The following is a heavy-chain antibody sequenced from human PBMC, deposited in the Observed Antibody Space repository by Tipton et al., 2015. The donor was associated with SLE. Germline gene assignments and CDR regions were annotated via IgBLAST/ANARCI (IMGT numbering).Heavy chain of an antibody. D-gene: IGHD3-10*01. J-gene: IGHJ3*02. V-gene: IGHV4-38-2*01. CDR1: GYSISSGYY. CDR2: IYHSGTT. CDR3: AGGNDAFDI. Sequence: TLSLTCAVSGYSISSGYYWGWIRQPPGRGLEWIGSIYHSGTTYYNLSLKSRVTISVDTSKNQFSLKLSSVTAADTAVYYCAGGNDAFDIWGQGTMVTVSS.